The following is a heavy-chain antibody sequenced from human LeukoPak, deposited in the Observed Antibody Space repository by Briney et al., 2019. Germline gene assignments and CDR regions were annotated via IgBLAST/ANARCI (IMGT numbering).Heavy chain of an antibody. Sequence: GGSLRLSCAASGFTFSSYAMSWVRQAPGKGLDWVSAISGSGSSTYYADSVKGRFTISRDNSKNTLYLQMNSLRAEDTAVYYCAKAETFDYGDYVAFDYWGQGTLVTVSS. J-gene: IGHJ4*02. CDR1: GFTFSSYA. CDR2: ISGSGSST. CDR3: AKAETFDYGDYVAFDY. V-gene: IGHV3-23*01. D-gene: IGHD4-17*01.